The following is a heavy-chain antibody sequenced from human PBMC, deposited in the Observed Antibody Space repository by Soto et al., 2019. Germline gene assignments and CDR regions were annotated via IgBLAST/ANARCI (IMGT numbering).Heavy chain of an antibody. J-gene: IGHJ4*02. CDR1: GFTFSSYG. CDR3: ANWCSGYYYFRDY. Sequence: PGGSLRLSCAASGFTFSSYGMHWVRQAPGKGLEWVAVISYDGSNKYYADSVKGRFTISRDNSKNTLYLQMNSLRAEDTAVYYCANWCSGYYYFRDYLGQGTLVTGFS. V-gene: IGHV3-30*18. D-gene: IGHD3-22*01. CDR2: ISYDGSNK.